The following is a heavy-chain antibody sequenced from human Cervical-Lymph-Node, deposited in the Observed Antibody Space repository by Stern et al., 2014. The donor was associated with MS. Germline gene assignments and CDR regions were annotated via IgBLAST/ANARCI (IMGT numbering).Heavy chain of an antibody. CDR2: VHYSGTT. D-gene: IGHD3-3*01. CDR3: AGSGTYYPDY. Sequence: MQLVESGPGLVKPSETLSLTCSVSGGSISSYYWNWIRQPPGKGLEWIANVHYSGTTNYNPSLKSRVTILLDTSLNQISLQLTSVTAADTAVYYCAGSGTYYPDYWGQGILVTVSS. J-gene: IGHJ4*02. CDR1: GGSISSYY. V-gene: IGHV4-59*08.